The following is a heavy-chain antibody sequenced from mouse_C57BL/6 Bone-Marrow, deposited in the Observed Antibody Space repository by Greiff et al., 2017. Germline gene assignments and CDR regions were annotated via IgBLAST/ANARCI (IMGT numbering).Heavy chain of an antibody. CDR3: AREAYFRFDY. CDR1: GFTFSDYY. Sequence: EVKLMESEGGLVQPGSSMKLSCTASGFTFSDYYMAWVRPVPEKGLEWVANINYDGSSTYYLDSLKSRFIISRDNAKNILYLQMSSLKSEDTATYYCAREAYFRFDYWGQGTTLTVSS. CDR2: INYDGSST. J-gene: IGHJ2*01. D-gene: IGHD2-10*01. V-gene: IGHV5-16*01.